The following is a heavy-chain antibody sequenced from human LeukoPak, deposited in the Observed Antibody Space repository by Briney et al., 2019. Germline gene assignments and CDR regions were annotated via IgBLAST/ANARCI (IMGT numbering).Heavy chain of an antibody. Sequence: ASVKVSCKSSGYTFAGYYIYWVRQAPGQGLEWMGRINSYNGDTHYAQKFQGRVTLTRDTSISTAYMQVSSLTSGDTAVYYCARGARITGTNWVRLDYFDSWGQGTLVTVSS. D-gene: IGHD1-14*01. CDR3: ARGARITGTNWVRLDYFDS. J-gene: IGHJ4*02. CDR1: GYTFAGYY. V-gene: IGHV1-2*06. CDR2: INSYNGDT.